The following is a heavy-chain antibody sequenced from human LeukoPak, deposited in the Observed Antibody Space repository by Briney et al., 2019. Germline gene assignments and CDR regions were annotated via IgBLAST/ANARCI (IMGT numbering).Heavy chain of an antibody. CDR3: ARGEWGSSPFDF. CDR1: GFTFSSYS. Sequence: GSLLLSCAASGFTFSSYSMNWVRQAPGKGLEWVSSISSSSSYIYYADSVKGRFTVSRNNARKSLYLQMNSLRAEDTAVYYCARGEWGSSPFDFWGQGPLVTVSS. CDR2: ISSSSSYI. D-gene: IGHD6-6*01. V-gene: IGHV3-21*01. J-gene: IGHJ4*02.